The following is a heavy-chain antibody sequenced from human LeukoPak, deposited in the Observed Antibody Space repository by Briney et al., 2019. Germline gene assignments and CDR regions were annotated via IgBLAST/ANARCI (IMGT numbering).Heavy chain of an antibody. CDR2: IIPLFRKA. D-gene: IGHD3-3*01. Sequence: SVKVSCKASGDTFSNYAVNWMRQAPGQGLEWMGGIIPLFRKANYAQKFQDRVTITADDSTTTVYMEVKGLRFEDTATYYCARVRMSAAALSWFDPWGQGTLVTISS. CDR1: GDTFSNYA. CDR3: ARVRMSAAALSWFDP. J-gene: IGHJ5*02. V-gene: IGHV1-69*13.